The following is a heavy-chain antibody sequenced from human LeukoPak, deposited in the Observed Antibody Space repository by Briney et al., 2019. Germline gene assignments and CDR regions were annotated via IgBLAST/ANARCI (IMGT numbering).Heavy chain of an antibody. Sequence: GGSLRLSCAASGFTFSNYWMSWVRQAPGKGLEWVANINQDGTEKYYMDSVKGRFTISRDNAKNSLQLQMDSLRVEDTAIYYCARKYSWGQGILVTVSS. V-gene: IGHV3-7*01. CDR3: ARKYS. J-gene: IGHJ4*02. CDR1: GFTFSNYW. CDR2: INQDGTEK.